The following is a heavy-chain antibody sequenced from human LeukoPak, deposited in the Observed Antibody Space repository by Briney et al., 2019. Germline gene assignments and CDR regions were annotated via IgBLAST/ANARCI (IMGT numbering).Heavy chain of an antibody. D-gene: IGHD1-26*01. CDR3: ARAPLSGTYYTDAFDI. CDR2: INPNSGGT. CDR1: GYTFTGYY. Sequence: ASVKVSCKASGYTFTGYYMHWVRQAPGQGLEWMGWINPNSGGTNYAQKFQGRVTMTRDTSISTAYMELSSLRSEDTAVYFCARAPLSGTYYTDAFDIWGQGTMVTVSS. V-gene: IGHV1-2*02. J-gene: IGHJ3*02.